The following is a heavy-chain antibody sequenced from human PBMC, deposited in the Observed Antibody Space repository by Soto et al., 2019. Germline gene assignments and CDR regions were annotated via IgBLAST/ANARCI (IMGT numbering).Heavy chain of an antibody. J-gene: IGHJ4*02. CDR2: IVVGSGNT. Sequence: GASVKVSCKASGFTFTSSAMQWVRQARGQRLEWIGWIVVGSGNTNYAQKFQERVTITRDMSTSTAYMELSSLRSEDTAVYYCARESFYDSGGFHGFDYWGQGTLVTVSS. CDR3: ARESFYDSGGFHGFDY. CDR1: GFTFTSSA. D-gene: IGHD3-22*01. V-gene: IGHV1-58*02.